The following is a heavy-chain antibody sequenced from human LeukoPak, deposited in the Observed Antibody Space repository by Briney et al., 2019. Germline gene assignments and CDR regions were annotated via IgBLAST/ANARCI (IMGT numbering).Heavy chain of an antibody. CDR3: AAFRSSWQLEY. J-gene: IGHJ4*02. D-gene: IGHD6-13*01. V-gene: IGHV1-2*06. CDR1: GYTFSDYY. Sequence: GASVKVSCKASGYTFSDYYMHWVRLAPGQGLEWMGRIYPNTGGTTYAQKFQGRVTMTRDTSISTAYMEVSRLRSDDTAVYYCAAFRSSWQLEYWGQGTLVTVSS. CDR2: IYPNTGGT.